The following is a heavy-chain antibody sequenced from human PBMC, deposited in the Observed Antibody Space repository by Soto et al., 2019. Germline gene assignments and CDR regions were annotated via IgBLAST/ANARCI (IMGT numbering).Heavy chain of an antibody. CDR1: GGSISSGGYY. D-gene: IGHD3-22*01. V-gene: IGHV4-31*03. CDR3: ASSVANYYDSSGYYSIDY. Sequence: SETLSLTCTVSGGSISSGGYYWSWIRQHPGKGLEWIGYIYYSGSTYYNPSLKSRVTISVDTSKNQFSLKLSSVTAADTAVYYCASSVANYYDSSGYYSIDYWGQGTLVTVSS. J-gene: IGHJ4*02. CDR2: IYYSGST.